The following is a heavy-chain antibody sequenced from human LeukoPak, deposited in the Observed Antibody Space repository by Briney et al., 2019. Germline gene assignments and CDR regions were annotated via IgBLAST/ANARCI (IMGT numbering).Heavy chain of an antibody. V-gene: IGHV3-48*01. CDR1: GFTFSSYS. CDR3: ARSLFDTSGFYFDY. J-gene: IGHJ4*02. CDR2: ISSSSSTI. D-gene: IGHD3-22*01. Sequence: GGSLRLSCAASGFTFSSYSMNWVRQAPGKGLEWVSYISSSSSTIYYADSVKGRFTISRDNAKNSLYLQMNSLRAEDTAVYYCARSLFDTSGFYFDYWGQGTLVTVSS.